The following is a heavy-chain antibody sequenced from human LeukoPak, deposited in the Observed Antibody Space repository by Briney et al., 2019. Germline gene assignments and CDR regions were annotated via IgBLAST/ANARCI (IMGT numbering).Heavy chain of an antibody. CDR2: MYYSVST. CDR1: GGSISSSSYY. D-gene: IGHD6-13*01. J-gene: IGHJ5*02. Sequence: SETRSLTCTVSGGSISSSSYYGGGIRQPPGKGLEGIGSMYYSVSTYYHPSLKSRVTISVDTSTNPSSLKLSSVTAADPPVYYCARGQQHSSSWSWSDPWGQGTPVTVSS. V-gene: IGHV4-39*01. CDR3: ARGQQHSSSWSWSDP.